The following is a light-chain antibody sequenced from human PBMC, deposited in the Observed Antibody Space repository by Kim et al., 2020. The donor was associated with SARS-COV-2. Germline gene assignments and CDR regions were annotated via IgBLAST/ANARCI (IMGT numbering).Light chain of an antibody. CDR1: SGVVTSSYY. CDR3: LLYYAGTRV. J-gene: IGLJ2*01. V-gene: IGLV7-43*01. CDR2: STS. Sequence: PGVTVTLTCASSSGVVTSSYYPNWFQQKPGQAPSALFYSTSNKNSWTPPRFSGSVLGGKAPLTLSGVQPEDEDEYYGLLYYAGTRVFGGGTQLTVL.